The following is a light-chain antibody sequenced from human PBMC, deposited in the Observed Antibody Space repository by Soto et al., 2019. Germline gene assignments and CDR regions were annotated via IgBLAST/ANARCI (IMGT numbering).Light chain of an antibody. V-gene: IGKV1-5*03. Sequence: DIQMTQSPSTLSASVGDKVTITCRASHSISPWLAWYQQKPGKGPQLLIYKASTLESGVPSRFSGSGSGAEFTLTISSLQPDDFATYYCQQYNTFSPTFGQGTKVEI. CDR1: HSISPW. J-gene: IGKJ1*01. CDR3: QQYNTFSPT. CDR2: KAS.